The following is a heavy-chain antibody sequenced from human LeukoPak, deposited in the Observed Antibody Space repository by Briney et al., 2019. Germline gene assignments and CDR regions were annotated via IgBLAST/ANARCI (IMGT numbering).Heavy chain of an antibody. CDR3: ASGGYCSGGSCYHFDY. CDR1: GGSFSGYY. J-gene: IGHJ4*02. CDR2: INHSGST. V-gene: IGHV4-34*01. Sequence: SETLSLTCAVYGGSFSGYYWSWIRQPPGKRLEWIGEINHSGSTNYNPSLKSRVTISVDTSKNQFSLKLSSVTAADTAVYYCASGGYCSGGSCYHFDYWGQGTLVTVSS. D-gene: IGHD2-15*01.